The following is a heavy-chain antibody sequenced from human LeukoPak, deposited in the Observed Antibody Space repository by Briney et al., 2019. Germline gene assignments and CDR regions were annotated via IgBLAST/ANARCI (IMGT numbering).Heavy chain of an antibody. D-gene: IGHD2-2*01. V-gene: IGHV4-61*02. Sequence: SQTLSLTCTVSGGSISSGSYYWSWIRQPAGKGLEWIGRIYTSGSTNYNPSLKSRVTISVDTSKNQFSLKLSSVTAADTAVYYCARDMGPSSYYYYYYMDVWGKGTTVTVSS. J-gene: IGHJ6*03. CDR3: ARDMGPSSYYYYYYMDV. CDR2: IYTSGST. CDR1: GGSISSGSYY.